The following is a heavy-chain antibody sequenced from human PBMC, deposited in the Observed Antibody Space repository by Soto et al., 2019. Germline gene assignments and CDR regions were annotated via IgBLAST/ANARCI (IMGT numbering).Heavy chain of an antibody. V-gene: IGHV4-30-2*01. CDR2: IYHSGST. CDR1: GGSISSGGYS. J-gene: IGHJ4*02. Sequence: SETLSLTCAVSGGSISSGGYSWSWIRQPPGKGLEWIGYIYHSGSTYYNPSLKSRVTISVDRSKNQFSLKLSSVTAADTAVYYCARGPSGSYYVDYFDYWGQGTLATVSS. CDR3: ARGPSGSYYVDYFDY. D-gene: IGHD1-26*01.